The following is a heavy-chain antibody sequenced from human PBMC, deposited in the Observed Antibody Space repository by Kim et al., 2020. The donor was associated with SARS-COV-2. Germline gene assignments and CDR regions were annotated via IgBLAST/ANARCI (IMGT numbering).Heavy chain of an antibody. CDR2: INSDGSST. CDR1: GFTFSSYW. D-gene: IGHD2-2*01. CDR3: AREGASYYAPFDY. V-gene: IGHV3-74*01. Sequence: GGSLRLSCAASGFTFSSYWMHWVRQAPGKGLVWVSRINSDGSSTSYADSVKGRFTISRDNAKNTLYLQMNSLRAEDTAVYYCAREGASYYAPFDYWGQGTLVTVSS. J-gene: IGHJ4*02.